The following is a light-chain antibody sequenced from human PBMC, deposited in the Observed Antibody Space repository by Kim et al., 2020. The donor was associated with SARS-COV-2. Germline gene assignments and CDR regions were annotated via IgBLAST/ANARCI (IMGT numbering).Light chain of an antibody. Sequence: ATINGKASQNLLSSYDNKNYLAWHQQKPGQPPKLLIYGASIRESGVPDRFSGSGSGTDFTLTISSLQAEDVAVYYCQQHYSDPLTFGGGTKVDIK. J-gene: IGKJ4*01. V-gene: IGKV4-1*01. CDR3: QQHYSDPLT. CDR1: QNLLSSYDNKNY. CDR2: GAS.